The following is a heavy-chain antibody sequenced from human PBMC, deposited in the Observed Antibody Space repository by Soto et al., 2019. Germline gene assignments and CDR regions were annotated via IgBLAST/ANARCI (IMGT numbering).Heavy chain of an antibody. CDR2: INFFLGKT. CDR1: GFNFKGYG. V-gene: IGHV3-23*01. CDR3: ARTRGYSDYDLDY. J-gene: IGHJ4*02. D-gene: IGHD5-12*01. Sequence: GGSLRLSCAASGFNFKGYGISWVRQSPEKGLEWVASINFFLGKTYYADSVKGRSTISKDDAKDTVFLHLNSLRSDDTAIYYCARTRGYSDYDLDYWGQGTLVTVSS.